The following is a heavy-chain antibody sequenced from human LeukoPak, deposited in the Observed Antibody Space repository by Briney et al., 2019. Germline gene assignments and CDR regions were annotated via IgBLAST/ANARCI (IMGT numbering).Heavy chain of an antibody. CDR3: APCGGDCYYEY. J-gene: IGHJ4*02. CDR2: ISSSGSTI. Sequence: GGSLRLSCTTSGFTLSSYEMNWVRQAPGKGLEWVSYISSSGSTIYYADSVKGRFTISRDNAKKSLYLQMNSLRAEDTALYYCAPCGGDCYYEYWGQGTLVTVSS. CDR1: GFTLSSYE. V-gene: IGHV3-48*03. D-gene: IGHD2-21*02.